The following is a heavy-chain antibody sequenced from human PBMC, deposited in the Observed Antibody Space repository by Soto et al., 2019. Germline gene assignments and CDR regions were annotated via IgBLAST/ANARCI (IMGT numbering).Heavy chain of an antibody. V-gene: IGHV1-18*04. Sequence: ASVKVSCKASGYTFTTYGISWVRQAPGQGLEWMGWISVYNGNTKYAKKFQGRVTMTTDTSTNTAYMDLRSLRSDDTAVYYCVRAKIRSSHYYETHAVDLWGQGTMVTVSS. D-gene: IGHD3-22*01. CDR3: VRAKIRSSHYYETHAVDL. J-gene: IGHJ3*01. CDR1: GYTFTTYG. CDR2: ISVYNGNT.